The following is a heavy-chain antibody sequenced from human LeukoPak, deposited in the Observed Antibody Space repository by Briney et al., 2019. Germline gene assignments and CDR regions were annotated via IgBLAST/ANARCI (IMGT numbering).Heavy chain of an antibody. V-gene: IGHV1-24*01. D-gene: IGHD3-10*01. CDR2: FDPEGGET. CDR3: ATVTVRGVITVYFDY. J-gene: IGHJ4*02. CDR1: GYTLTELS. Sequence: AASVKVSCKVSGYTLTELSMHWVRQAPGKGLEWMGGFDPEGGETIYAQKFQGRVTMTEDTSTDTAYMELSSLRSEDTAVYYCATVTVRGVITVYFDYWGQGTLVTVSS.